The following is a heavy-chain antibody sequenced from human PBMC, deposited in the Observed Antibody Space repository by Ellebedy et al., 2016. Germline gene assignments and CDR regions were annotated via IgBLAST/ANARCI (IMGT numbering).Heavy chain of an antibody. D-gene: IGHD1-26*01. Sequence: ASVKVSXXASGYTFTGYYMHWVRQAPGQGLEWMGWINPNSGGTNYAQKFQGRVTMTRDTSISTAYMELSRLRSDDTAVYYCARDGHVTLDISGSYDYWGQGTLVTVSS. J-gene: IGHJ4*02. CDR3: ARDGHVTLDISGSYDY. CDR2: INPNSGGT. V-gene: IGHV1-2*02. CDR1: GYTFTGYY.